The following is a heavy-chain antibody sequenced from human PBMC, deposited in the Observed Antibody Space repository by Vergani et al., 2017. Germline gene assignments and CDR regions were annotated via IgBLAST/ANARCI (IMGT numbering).Heavy chain of an antibody. V-gene: IGHV3-30*18. Sequence: QVQLVESGGGVVQPGRSLRLSCAASGFTFSSYGMHWVRQAPGKGLEWVAVISYDGSNKYYADSVKGRFTISRDNSKNTLYLQMNSLRAEDTAVYYCAKEDLGYCSSTSCRNVGDYYYYYGMDVWGQGTTVTVSS. CDR2: ISYDGSNK. CDR1: GFTFSSYG. CDR3: AKEDLGYCSSTSCRNVGDYYYYYGMDV. J-gene: IGHJ6*02. D-gene: IGHD2-2*01.